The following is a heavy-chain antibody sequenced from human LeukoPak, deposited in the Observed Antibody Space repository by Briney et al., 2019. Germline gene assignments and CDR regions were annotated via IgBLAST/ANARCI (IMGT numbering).Heavy chain of an antibody. CDR2: IYTSGST. CDR3: ARDGDSSSWSENWFDP. CDR1: GGSISSYY. Sequence: SETLSLTCTVSGGSISSYYWSWIRQPAGKGPEWIGRIYTSGSTNYNPSLKSRVTMSVDASKNQFSLKLSSVTAADTAVYYCARDGDSSSWSENWFDPWGQGTLVTVSS. D-gene: IGHD6-13*01. J-gene: IGHJ5*02. V-gene: IGHV4-4*07.